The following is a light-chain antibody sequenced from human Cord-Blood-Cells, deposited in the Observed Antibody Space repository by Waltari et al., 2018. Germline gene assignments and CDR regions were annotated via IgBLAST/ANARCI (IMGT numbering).Light chain of an antibody. J-gene: IGKJ4*01. Sequence: DIVMTQSPDSLAVSLGERATINCQSSQSVLYSSNNKNYLAWYQQKPGQPPKRLIYWASTRESGVPDRFSGSGSGTDFTLTISSLQAEDVAVYYCQQYYSTPLTFGVGTKVEIK. CDR3: QQYYSTPLT. CDR1: QSVLYSSNNKNY. CDR2: WAS. V-gene: IGKV4-1*01.